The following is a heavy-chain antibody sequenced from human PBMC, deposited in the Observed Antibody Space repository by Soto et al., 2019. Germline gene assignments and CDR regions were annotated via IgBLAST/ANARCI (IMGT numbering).Heavy chain of an antibody. V-gene: IGHV3-23*01. Sequence: PGGSLRLSCAASGFTFNTYAMTWVRQAPGKGLEWLSTISGSGSSRYYLDSVRGRFTISRDNSKNSLSLQMNSLRAGDMAVYFCAKSQEVGAHFFDSWGQGTQVTVSS. CDR2: ISGSGSSR. D-gene: IGHD2-15*01. CDR1: GFTFNTYA. CDR3: AKSQEVGAHFFDS. J-gene: IGHJ4*02.